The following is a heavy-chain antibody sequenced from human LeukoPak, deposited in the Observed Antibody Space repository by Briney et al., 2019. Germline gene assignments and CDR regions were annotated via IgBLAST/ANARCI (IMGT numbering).Heavy chain of an antibody. D-gene: IGHD6-19*01. V-gene: IGHV1-46*01. CDR1: GYTFTSYY. Sequence: ASVKVSCKASGYTFTSYYMHWVRQAPGQGLERMGIINPSGGATSYAQKFQGRVTMTRDTSTSTVYMELSSLRSEDTAVYYCARENRWLPQFGAFDIWGQGTMVTVSS. CDR3: ARENRWLPQFGAFDI. J-gene: IGHJ3*02. CDR2: INPSGGAT.